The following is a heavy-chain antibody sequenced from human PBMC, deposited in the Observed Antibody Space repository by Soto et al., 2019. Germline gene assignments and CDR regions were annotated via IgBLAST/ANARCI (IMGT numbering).Heavy chain of an antibody. Sequence: GESLKISCEASGFTFKNYWMHWVRQAPGKGLVWVSRINSDGSNRRYADSVQGRFTISRDNAKNTLFLQMNSLRAADTAVYFCARDSTRRGACDIWGQGTMVTVSS. CDR2: INSDGSNR. J-gene: IGHJ3*02. CDR3: ARDSTRRGACDI. CDR1: GFTFKNYW. D-gene: IGHD1-1*01. V-gene: IGHV3-74*01.